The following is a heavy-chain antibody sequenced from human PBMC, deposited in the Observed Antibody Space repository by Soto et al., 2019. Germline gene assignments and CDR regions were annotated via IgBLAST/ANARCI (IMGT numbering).Heavy chain of an antibody. J-gene: IGHJ5*02. CDR2: IYYSGST. CDR3: ARDSSGEGPTHWFDP. V-gene: IGHV4-31*03. Sequence: SETLSLTCTVSGGSISSGGYYWSWIRQHPGKGLEWIGYIYYSGSTYYNPSLKSRVTISVDTSKNQFSLKLSSVTAADTAVYYCARDSSGEGPTHWFDPWGQGTLVTVSS. CDR1: GGSISSGGYY.